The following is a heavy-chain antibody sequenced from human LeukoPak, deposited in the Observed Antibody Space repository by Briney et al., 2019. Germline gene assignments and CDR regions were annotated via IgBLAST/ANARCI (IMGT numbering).Heavy chain of an antibody. J-gene: IGHJ4*02. CDR1: GFTFSSYW. D-gene: IGHD2-15*01. V-gene: IGHV3-7*03. CDR2: IKQDGSEK. CDR3: ARGVVVVAAEYFDY. Sequence: PGGSLRLSCEASGFTFSSYWMSWVRQAPGKGLEWVANIKQDGSEKYYVDSVKGRFTISRDNAKNSLYLQMNSLRAEDTAVYYCARGVVVVAAEYFDYWGQGTLVTVSS.